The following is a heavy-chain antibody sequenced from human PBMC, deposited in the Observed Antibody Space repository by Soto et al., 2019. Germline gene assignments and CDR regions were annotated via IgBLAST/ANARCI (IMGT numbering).Heavy chain of an antibody. CDR1: GGSISSYY. J-gene: IGHJ6*02. V-gene: IGHV4-59*01. Sequence: PSETLSLTCTVSGGSISSYYWSWIRQPPGKGLEWIGYIYYSGSTNYNPSLKSRVTISVDTSKNQFSLKLSSVTAADTAVYYCARDPDYGMDVGGQGTTVTVSS. CDR3: ARDPDYGMDV. CDR2: IYYSGST.